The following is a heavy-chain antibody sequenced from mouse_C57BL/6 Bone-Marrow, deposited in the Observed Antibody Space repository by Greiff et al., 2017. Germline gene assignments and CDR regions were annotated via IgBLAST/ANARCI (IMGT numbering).Heavy chain of an antibody. CDR3: ARQGANAMDY. V-gene: IGHV5-6*01. Sequence: EVKVVESGGDLVKPGGSLKLSCAASGFTFSSYGMSWVRQTPDKRLEWVATISSGGSYTYYPASVKGRFTISRDNAKNTLYLQMSSLKSEDTAMYYCARQGANAMDYWGQGTSVTVSS. J-gene: IGHJ4*01. CDR2: ISSGGSYT. CDR1: GFTFSSYG.